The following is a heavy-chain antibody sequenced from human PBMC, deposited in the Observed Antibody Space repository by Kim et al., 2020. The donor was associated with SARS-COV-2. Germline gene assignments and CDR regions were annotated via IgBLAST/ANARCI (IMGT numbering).Heavy chain of an antibody. V-gene: IGHV7-4-1*02. CDR3: ARWGYYATDGSPPPGFDS. J-gene: IGHJ4*02. Sequence: ASVKVSCKASGYTFTNYAINWMRQAPGQGLEWMGWINTDTGNPTYAQGFTGRSVFSLDTSVSTAYLQIISLKAEDTAMYYCARWGYYATDGSPPPGFDSWGQGTLVTVSS. CDR2: INTDTGNP. D-gene: IGHD2-8*01. CDR1: GYTFTNYA.